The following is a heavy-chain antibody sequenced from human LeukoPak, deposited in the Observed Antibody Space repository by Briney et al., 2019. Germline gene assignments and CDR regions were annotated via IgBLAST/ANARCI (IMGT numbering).Heavy chain of an antibody. V-gene: IGHV4-38-2*01. Sequence: PSETLSLTCAVSGYSISSGYYWGWIRQPPGKGLEWIGTIYHNGNTYYNPSLKSRVTISVDTSKNQFSLKLSSVTAADTAVYYCARHSPGYYYYDMDVWGQGTTVTVSS. CDR2: IYHNGNT. D-gene: IGHD2-21*01. J-gene: IGHJ6*02. CDR3: ARHSPGYYYYDMDV. CDR1: GYSISSGYY.